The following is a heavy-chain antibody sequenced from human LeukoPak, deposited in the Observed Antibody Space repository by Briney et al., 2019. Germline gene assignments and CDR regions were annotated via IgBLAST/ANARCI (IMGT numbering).Heavy chain of an antibody. V-gene: IGHV3-23*01. Sequence: GGSLRLSCTASGFTFSSYAMSWVRQAPGKALEWVLTVSATGGSTYYLDSVKGRFTISRDNSGNTLYLQMNSLRAEDTAVYYCAKDSRYCSGGGCYGWFDPWGQGTLVTVSS. CDR3: AKDSRYCSGGGCYGWFDP. J-gene: IGHJ5*02. D-gene: IGHD2-15*01. CDR2: VSATGGST. CDR1: GFTFSSYA.